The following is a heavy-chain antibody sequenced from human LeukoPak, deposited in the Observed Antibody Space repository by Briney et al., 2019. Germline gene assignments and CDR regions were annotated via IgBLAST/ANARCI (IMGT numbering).Heavy chain of an antibody. CDR3: AKDSHYYFDY. Sequence: GGSLRLSCAASGFTFSSYGMHWVRQAPGKGLKWVAVISYDGSNKYYADSVKGRFTISRDNSKNTLYLQMNSLRAEDTAVYYCAKDSHYYFDYWGQGTLVTVSS. CDR1: GFTFSSYG. CDR2: ISYDGSNK. V-gene: IGHV3-30*18. J-gene: IGHJ4*02.